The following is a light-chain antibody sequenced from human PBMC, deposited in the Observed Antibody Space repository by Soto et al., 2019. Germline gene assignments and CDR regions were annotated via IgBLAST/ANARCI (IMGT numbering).Light chain of an antibody. Sequence: QSALTQPPSASGSPGQSVTISCTGTSSDVGGYNYVSWYQQYPGKAPKLMIYEVSKRPSGVPERFSGSKSGKTASLTVAGHEDDDEADYYRTSYAGSNIWVFGGGTKLTVL. CDR1: SSDVGGYNY. J-gene: IGLJ3*02. CDR2: EVS. CDR3: TSYAGSNIWV. V-gene: IGLV2-8*01.